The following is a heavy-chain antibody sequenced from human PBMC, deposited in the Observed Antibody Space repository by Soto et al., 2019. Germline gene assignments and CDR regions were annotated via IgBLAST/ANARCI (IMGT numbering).Heavy chain of an antibody. CDR2: INGDGRSA. D-gene: IGHD3-16*01. V-gene: IGHV3-74*01. J-gene: IGHJ6*02. CDR1: GFTFRNYW. Sequence: EEQLVESGGDLVQPGGSLTLSCAVSGFTFRNYWMHWVRQAPGEGLAWVSQINGDGRSATYADSVRGRFTISRDNAKNTLYLQMNSLSAEDTDVYDCIRGGVLHGLDVWGQWTSVTVS. CDR3: IRGGVLHGLDV.